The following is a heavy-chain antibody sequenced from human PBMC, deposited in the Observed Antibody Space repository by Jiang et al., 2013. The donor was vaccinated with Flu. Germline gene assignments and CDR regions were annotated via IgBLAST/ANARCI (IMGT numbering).Heavy chain of an antibody. Sequence: QAPGKGLEWVAVIWYDGSNKYYADSVKGRFTISRDNSKNTLYLQMNSLRAEDTAVYYCARDLSVGYYGSGSYSDAFDIWGQGTMVTVSS. V-gene: IGHV3-33*01. D-gene: IGHD3-10*01. J-gene: IGHJ3*02. CDR3: ARDLSVGYYGSGSYSDAFDI. CDR2: IWYDGSNK.